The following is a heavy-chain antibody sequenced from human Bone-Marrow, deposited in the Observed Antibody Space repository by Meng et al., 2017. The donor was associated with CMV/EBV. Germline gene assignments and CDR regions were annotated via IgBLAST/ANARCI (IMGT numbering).Heavy chain of an antibody. CDR3: AREGYYYDSSGYYVTYYYYGMDF. J-gene: IGHJ6*02. CDR2: IIPILRIA. D-gene: IGHD3-22*01. CDR1: GGTFSNNA. V-gene: IGHV1-69*10. Sequence: SVKVSCKASGGTFSNNAISWVRQAPGQGLEWMGEIIPILRIANYAQKFQGRVTITADKSTSTAYMELSSLRSEDTAVYYCAREGYYYDSSGYYVTYYYYGMDFWGQGTTVTVSS.